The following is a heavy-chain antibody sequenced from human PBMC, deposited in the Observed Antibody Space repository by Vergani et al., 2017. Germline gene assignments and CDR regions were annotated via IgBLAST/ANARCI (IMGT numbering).Heavy chain of an antibody. CDR2: IYWNDDK. V-gene: IGHV2-5*01. Sequence: QITLKESGPTLVKPTQTLTLTCTFSGFSLSTSGVGVGWIRQPPGKALEWLALIYWNDDKRYSPSLKTRLTITKDTSKNQVVLTMTNMDPVDTATYYCARYSTIFGVVTYPPYFDYWGQGTLVTVSS. D-gene: IGHD3-3*01. CDR3: ARYSTIFGVVTYPPYFDY. J-gene: IGHJ4*02. CDR1: GFSLSTSGVG.